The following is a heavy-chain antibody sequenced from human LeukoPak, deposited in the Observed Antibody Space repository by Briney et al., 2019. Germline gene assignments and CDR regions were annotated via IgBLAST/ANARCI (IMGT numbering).Heavy chain of an antibody. CDR2: IGSDGGST. CDR1: GFSFRSFE. D-gene: IGHD1-26*01. Sequence: PGGSLRLSCAASGFSFRSFEMNWVRQAPGKGLVWVSRIGSDGGSTTYADSVKGRFTISRDNAKNTLYLQMTSLRAEDTAVYYCARGGSGNFYYWGQGTLVTVSS. CDR3: ARGGSGNFYY. V-gene: IGHV3-74*03. J-gene: IGHJ4*02.